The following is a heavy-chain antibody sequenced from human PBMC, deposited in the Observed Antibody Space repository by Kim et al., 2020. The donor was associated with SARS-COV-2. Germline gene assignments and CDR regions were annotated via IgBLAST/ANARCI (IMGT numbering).Heavy chain of an antibody. D-gene: IGHD6-19*01. CDR2: ISSSSGTI. J-gene: IGHJ4*02. V-gene: IGHV3-48*01. CDR3: ARERTGYNSGPRDY. Sequence: GGSLRLSCAVSGFTISSYSMNWVRQAPGKGLEWVSYISSSSGTIYYADSVKGRFIISRDNAKNSLYLQLSGLRGEDTAVYYCARERTGYNSGPRDYWGQGTLVTVSS. CDR1: GFTISSYS.